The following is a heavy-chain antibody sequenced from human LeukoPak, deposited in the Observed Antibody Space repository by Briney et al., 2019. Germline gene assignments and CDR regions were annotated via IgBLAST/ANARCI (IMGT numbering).Heavy chain of an antibody. J-gene: IGHJ4*02. Sequence: SETLSLTCTVSGGSISSYYWSWIRQPTGKGLEWIGYIYYSGSTNYNPSLKSRVTISVDTSKNQFSLKLSSVTAADTAVYYCARRGLAGTLDYWGQGTLVTVSS. V-gene: IGHV4-59*13. CDR2: IYYSGST. D-gene: IGHD6-13*01. CDR1: GGSISSYY. CDR3: ARRGLAGTLDY.